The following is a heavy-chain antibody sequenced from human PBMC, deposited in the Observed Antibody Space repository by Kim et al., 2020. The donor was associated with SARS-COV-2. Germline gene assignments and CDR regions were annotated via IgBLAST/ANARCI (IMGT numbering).Heavy chain of an antibody. Sequence: GGSLRLSCVASGFTFSSYWMHWVRQAPGKGLVWVSRVNSDGSSTSYADSVKGRFTISRDNARNTLYLQMNSLRAEDTAVYYCASLSTGYVLDKFYYGGQGTLFSASS. CDR2: VNSDGSST. J-gene: IGHJ4*02. V-gene: IGHV3-74*01. D-gene: IGHD3-16*01. CDR3: ASLSTGYVLDKFYY. CDR1: GFTFSSYW.